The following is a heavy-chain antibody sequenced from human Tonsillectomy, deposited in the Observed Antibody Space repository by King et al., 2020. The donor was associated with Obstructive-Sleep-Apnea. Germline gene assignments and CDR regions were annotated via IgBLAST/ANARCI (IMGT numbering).Heavy chain of an antibody. V-gene: IGHV3-30*04. Sequence: VQLVESGGGVVQPGRSLRLSCASSGFTFSRYAMHWVRQAPGKGLEWLAPISYDGSNKYYVDSVKGRFSISRDNSKNTLYLQMKSLRADDTAVYYCARARVVGASTYYFDYWGQGTLVTVSS. CDR3: ARARVVGASTYYFDY. D-gene: IGHD1-26*01. CDR1: GFTFSRYA. CDR2: ISYDGSNK. J-gene: IGHJ4*02.